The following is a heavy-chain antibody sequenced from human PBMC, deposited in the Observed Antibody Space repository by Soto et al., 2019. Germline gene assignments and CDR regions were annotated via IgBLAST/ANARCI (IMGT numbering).Heavy chain of an antibody. CDR3: STAAGTGTCYSRFDY. CDR1: GFTFSNAL. CDR2: IKSTTDGGTT. V-gene: IGHV3-15*07. Sequence: EVQLVESGGGLVKPGGSLRVSCAASGFTFSNALMNWVRQAPGKGLEWVGRIKSTTDGGTTDYAEPVQGRFTNSRDDSKAALFLEMRSLKTEDTAAYFCSTAAGTGTCYSRFDYWGQGIEVTVSS. D-gene: IGHD2-15*01. J-gene: IGHJ4*02.